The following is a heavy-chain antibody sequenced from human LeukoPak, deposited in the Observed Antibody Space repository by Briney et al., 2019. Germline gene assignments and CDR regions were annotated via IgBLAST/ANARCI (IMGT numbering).Heavy chain of an antibody. CDR1: GFTFSSYW. CDR3: AKGHILTGQFYYFDY. Sequence: GGSLRLSCAASGFTFSSYWMHWVRQAPGKGLVWVSRIDSDGKSTTYADSVKGRFTFSRDNAKNTLYLQMNSLRAEDTAVYYCAKGHILTGQFYYFDYWGQGILVTVSS. V-gene: IGHV3-74*01. CDR2: IDSDGKST. D-gene: IGHD3-9*01. J-gene: IGHJ4*02.